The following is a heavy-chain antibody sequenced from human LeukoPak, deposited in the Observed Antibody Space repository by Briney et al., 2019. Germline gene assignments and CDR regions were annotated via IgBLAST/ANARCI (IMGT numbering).Heavy chain of an antibody. Sequence: LRLSCAASGFTVSSNYMSWVRQHPGKGLEWIGYIYYSGSTYYNPSLKSRVTISVDTSKNQFSLKLSSVTAADTAVYYCARDFGSSGYPDAFDIWGQGTMVTVSS. CDR2: IYYSGST. CDR3: ARDFGSSGYPDAFDI. J-gene: IGHJ3*02. CDR1: GFTVSSNY. V-gene: IGHV4-31*02. D-gene: IGHD3-22*01.